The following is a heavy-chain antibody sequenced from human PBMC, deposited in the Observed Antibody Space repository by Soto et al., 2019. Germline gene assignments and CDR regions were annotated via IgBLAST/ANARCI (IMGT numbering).Heavy chain of an antibody. J-gene: IGHJ6*02. CDR2: INPNTGDT. V-gene: IGHV1-2*02. CDR3: AGAGIVVLPSAVSAFYYGMDV. Sequence: QEQLLQSGAEVKKPGASVKVSCKAYGYTFSGYYLHWVRQAPGQGLEWLGWINPNTGDTRNAKRFQGRVTMTSATAISTAYLELNSLRSDDTAVYYCAGAGIVVLPSAVSAFYYGMDVWGQGTTVTVSS. D-gene: IGHD2-2*01. CDR1: GYTFSGYY.